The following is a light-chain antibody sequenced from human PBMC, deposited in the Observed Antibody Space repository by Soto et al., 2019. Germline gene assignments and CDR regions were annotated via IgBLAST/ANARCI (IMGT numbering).Light chain of an antibody. Sequence: QSVLTQPPSLSGTPGQRVTISCSGSNSNIGRYSVNWYQHFPGTAPKILIYSDDERPSGVPDRFSGSKSGTSASLAISGLQSEDEAEYYCAAWDDNLKGPLFGGGTKVTAL. J-gene: IGLJ3*02. CDR3: AAWDDNLKGPL. V-gene: IGLV1-44*01. CDR2: SDD. CDR1: NSNIGRYS.